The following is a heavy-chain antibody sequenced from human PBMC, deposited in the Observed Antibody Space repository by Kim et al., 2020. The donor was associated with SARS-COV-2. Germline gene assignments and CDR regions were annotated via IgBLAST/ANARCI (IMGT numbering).Heavy chain of an antibody. V-gene: IGHV4-59*01. CDR1: GVSISTYH. D-gene: IGHD6-19*01. Sequence: SETLSLICTVSGVSISTYHWTWIRQPPGKPLEWIGYIYYTGSDNYNPSLKSRVTMSLDTATNQFSLKLSSVTTADAAVYYCAKWAYTSGWGGFDYWGQG. J-gene: IGHJ4*02. CDR2: IYYTGSD. CDR3: AKWAYTSGWGGFDY.